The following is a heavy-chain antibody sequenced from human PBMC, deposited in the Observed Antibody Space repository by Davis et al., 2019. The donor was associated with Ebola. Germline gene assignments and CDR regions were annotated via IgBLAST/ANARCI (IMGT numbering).Heavy chain of an antibody. CDR2: ISSSGSYI. CDR3: ARVNGYSSGWNDY. V-gene: IGHV3-21*01. J-gene: IGHJ4*02. CDR1: GFTFSSYW. Sequence: GGSLRLSCAASGFTFSSYWMNWVRQAPGKGLEWVSSISSSGSYIYYADSMKGRFTISRDNAKNSLYLQMNSLRAEDTAVYYCARVNGYSSGWNDYWGQGTLVTVSS. D-gene: IGHD6-19*01.